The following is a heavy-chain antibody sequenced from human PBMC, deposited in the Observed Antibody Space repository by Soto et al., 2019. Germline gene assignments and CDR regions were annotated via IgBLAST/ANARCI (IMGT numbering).Heavy chain of an antibody. V-gene: IGHV3-7*03. Sequence: VGSLRLSCVASGFTYSKYWMSWARQAPGKGLEWVANIKQDASERNYMDSVRGRFTISRDNAKNSVYLQMDSLRAEDTAVYYCARDSRTLFETNRVRSDYRGQGTLVTASS. CDR2: IKQDASER. CDR3: ARDSRTLFETNRVRSDY. J-gene: IGHJ4*02. D-gene: IGHD2-8*01. CDR1: GFTYSKYW.